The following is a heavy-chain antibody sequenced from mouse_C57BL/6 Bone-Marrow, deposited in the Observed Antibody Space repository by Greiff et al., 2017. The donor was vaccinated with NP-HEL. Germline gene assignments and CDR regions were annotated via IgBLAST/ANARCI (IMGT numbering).Heavy chain of an antibody. Sequence: EVQLVESGGDLVKPGGSLKLSCAASGFTFSSYGMSWVRQTPDKRLEWVATISSGGSYTYYPDSVKGRFTISRDNAKNTLYLQMSSLKSEDTAMYYCARHTTVVAWFAYWGQGTLVTVSA. J-gene: IGHJ3*01. D-gene: IGHD1-1*01. CDR2: ISSGGSYT. CDR3: ARHTTVVAWFAY. CDR1: GFTFSSYG. V-gene: IGHV5-6*01.